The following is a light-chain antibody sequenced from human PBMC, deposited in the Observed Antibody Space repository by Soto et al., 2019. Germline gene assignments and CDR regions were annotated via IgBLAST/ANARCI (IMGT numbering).Light chain of an antibody. CDR3: QHYNSYSEA. CDR2: KAS. CDR1: QSISNK. Sequence: DIQMTQSPSTLSASVGDRVTITCRASQSISNKLAWYHQKPGKAPNLLIYKASRLQSGVPSRFSGSGSGTEFTLTISSLQPDDFATYYCQHYNSYSEAFGQGTKVDIK. J-gene: IGKJ1*01. V-gene: IGKV1-5*03.